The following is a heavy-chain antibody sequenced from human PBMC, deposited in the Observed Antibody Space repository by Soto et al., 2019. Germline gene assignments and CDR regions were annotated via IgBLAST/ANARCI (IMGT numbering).Heavy chain of an antibody. CDR3: ARRFFRPAPAMVYYFDY. Sequence: SETLSLTXTVSGGSISSSSYYWGWIRQPPGKGLEWIGSIYYSGSTYYNPSLKSRVTISVDTSKNQFSLKLSSVTAADTAVYYCARRFFRPAPAMVYYFDYWGQGTLVTVSS. CDR1: GGSISSSSYY. D-gene: IGHD5-18*01. V-gene: IGHV4-39*01. J-gene: IGHJ4*02. CDR2: IYYSGST.